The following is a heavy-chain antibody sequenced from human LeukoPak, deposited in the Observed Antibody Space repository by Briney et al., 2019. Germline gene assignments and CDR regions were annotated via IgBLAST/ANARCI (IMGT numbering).Heavy chain of an antibody. CDR1: GFTFSSYS. Sequence: GGPLRLSCAASGFTFSSYSMNWVRQAPGKGLEWVSSISSSSSYIYYADSVKGRFTISRDNAKNSLYLQMNSLRAEDTAVYYCAREHRDAFDIWGQGTMVTVSS. CDR3: AREHRDAFDI. CDR2: ISSSSSYI. V-gene: IGHV3-21*01. J-gene: IGHJ3*02.